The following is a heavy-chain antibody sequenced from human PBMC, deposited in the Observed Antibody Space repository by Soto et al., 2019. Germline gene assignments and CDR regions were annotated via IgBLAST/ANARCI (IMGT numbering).Heavy chain of an antibody. CDR2: ISSIGGST. J-gene: IGHJ6*02. CDR3: ARSYGSGSYSHLDGMDV. D-gene: IGHD3-10*01. V-gene: IGHV3-64*07. Sequence: ESGGGLVPPGGSLRLSCAASGFNFGTYAMHWVRQAAGTGLGYVSGISSIGGSTFYADSVKGRFTISRDNSKNTLYLQMGSLRAEDMAVYYCARSYGSGSYSHLDGMDVWGQGTTFTVSS. CDR1: GFNFGTYA.